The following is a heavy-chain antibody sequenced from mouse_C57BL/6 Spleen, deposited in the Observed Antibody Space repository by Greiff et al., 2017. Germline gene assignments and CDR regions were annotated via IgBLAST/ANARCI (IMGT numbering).Heavy chain of an antibody. CDR1: GYTFTSYW. D-gene: IGHD1-1*01. CDR2: IDPSDSDT. V-gene: IGHV1-52*01. J-gene: IGHJ3*01. Sequence: QVQLQQPGAELVRPGSSVKLSCKASGYTFTSYWLHWVKQRPIQGLEWIGIIDPSDSDTNYNQKFKDKATLTGDKSSSTAYMQLSSLTSEDAAVYYWARGNGSSPWFAYWGQGTLVTVSA. CDR3: ARGNGSSPWFAY.